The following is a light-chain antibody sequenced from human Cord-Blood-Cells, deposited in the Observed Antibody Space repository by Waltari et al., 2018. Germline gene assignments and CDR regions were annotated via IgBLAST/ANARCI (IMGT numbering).Light chain of an antibody. V-gene: IGLV2-14*01. CDR3: SSYTSSSTVV. CDR2: DVS. J-gene: IGLJ2*01. CDR1: SSDAGCYNY. Sequence: QTALTPPASVSGSPGQSLTISCTGTSSDAGCYNYVSWYQQHPGKAPKLMIYDVSNRPSGVSNRFSGSKSGNTASLTISGLQAEDEADYYCSSYTSSSTVVFGGGTKLTVL.